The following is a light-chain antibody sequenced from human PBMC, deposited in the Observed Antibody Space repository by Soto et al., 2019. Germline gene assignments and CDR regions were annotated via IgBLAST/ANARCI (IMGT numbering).Light chain of an antibody. J-gene: IGLJ1*01. CDR2: EFT. Sequence: QSALTQPASVSGSPGQSITIPCTGTSSDVGGHNYVSWYQHHPGKAPKLMIYEFTNRPSGVSDRFSGSKSGNTASLTISGLQAEDEADYYCSSYTSITTFYVFGTGTKLTVL. CDR1: SSDVGGHNY. CDR3: SSYTSITTFYV. V-gene: IGLV2-14*01.